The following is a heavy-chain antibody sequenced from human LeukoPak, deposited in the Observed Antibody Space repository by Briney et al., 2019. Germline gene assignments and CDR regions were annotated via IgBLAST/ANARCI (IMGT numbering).Heavy chain of an antibody. V-gene: IGHV3-21*01. D-gene: IGHD2-21*02. CDR1: GFTFSSYS. CDR3: ARACGDCYSDAFDI. Sequence: GGSLRLSCAASGFTFSSYSMNWVRQAPGKGLEWVSSISSSSSYIYYADSVKGRFTISRDNAKNSLYLQMNSLRAEDTAVYYCARACGDCYSDAFDIWGQGTMVTVSS. CDR2: ISSSSSYI. J-gene: IGHJ3*02.